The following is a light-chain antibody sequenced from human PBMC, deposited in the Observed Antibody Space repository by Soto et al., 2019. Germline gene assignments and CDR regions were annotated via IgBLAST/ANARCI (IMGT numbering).Light chain of an antibody. CDR3: QQRSTWPT. Sequence: IVMTQSPGTLSLSPGERATLCCRAGQSVSSSYLAWYQQKPGEAPRLLIYDASVRATGTPARFSGSGSGTDFTLTISSLEPEDFALYYCQQRSTWPTFGQGTRLEIK. V-gene: IGKV3D-20*02. J-gene: IGKJ5*01. CDR1: QSVSSSY. CDR2: DAS.